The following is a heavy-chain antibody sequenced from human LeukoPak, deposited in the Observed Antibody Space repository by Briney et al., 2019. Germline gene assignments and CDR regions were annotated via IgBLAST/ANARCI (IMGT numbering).Heavy chain of an antibody. V-gene: IGHV4-34*01. CDR3: ARDVPAARRRSWFDP. CDR1: GGSFSGNY. CDR2: INHSGST. Sequence: PSETLSLTCAVYGGSFSGNYWSWIRQPPGKGLEWIGEINHSGSTNYNPSLKSRVTISVDTSKNQFSLKLSSVTAADTAVYYCARDVPAARRRSWFDPWGQGTLVTVSS. D-gene: IGHD2-2*01. J-gene: IGHJ5*02.